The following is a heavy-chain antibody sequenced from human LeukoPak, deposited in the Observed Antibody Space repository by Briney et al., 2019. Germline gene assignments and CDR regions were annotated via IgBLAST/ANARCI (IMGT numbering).Heavy chain of an antibody. CDR3: ARESFGELPEEY. Sequence: VASVTVSCKASGYTFTGYYMHWVRQAPGQGLEWMGWINPNSGGTNYAQKFQGRVTTTRDTSISTAYMELSRLRSDDTAVYYCARESFGELPEEYWGQGTLVTVSS. CDR2: INPNSGGT. CDR1: GYTFTGYY. V-gene: IGHV1-2*02. D-gene: IGHD3-10*01. J-gene: IGHJ4*02.